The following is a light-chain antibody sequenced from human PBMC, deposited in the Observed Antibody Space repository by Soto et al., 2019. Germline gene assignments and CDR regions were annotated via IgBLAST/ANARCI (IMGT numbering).Light chain of an antibody. CDR3: SSYTSSSPYV. CDR2: DVS. Sequence: HSALTQPASVSGSPGQSITISCTGTSSDVGGYNYVSWYQQHPGKAPKLMIYDVSNRPSGVSNRFSGSKSGNTASLTISGLHAEDEADYYCSSYTSSSPYVFGTGTKLTVL. V-gene: IGLV2-14*01. J-gene: IGLJ1*01. CDR1: SSDVGGYNY.